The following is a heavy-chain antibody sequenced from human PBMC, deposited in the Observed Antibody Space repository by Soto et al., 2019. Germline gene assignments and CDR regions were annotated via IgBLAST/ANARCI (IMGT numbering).Heavy chain of an antibody. Sequence: EVQLVESGGGLVQPGGSLRLSCAASGFTFSSYWMHWVRQSPGKGRVWVSQIDSDGRSTTYADTVKGRFTVSRDNAKNKLFLQMNSLRAEDTAVYYCVRDYDSSGFYSGHWGQGTLVTVSS. CDR2: IDSDGRST. CDR1: GFTFSSYW. V-gene: IGHV3-74*03. CDR3: VRDYDSSGFYSGH. J-gene: IGHJ4*02. D-gene: IGHD3-22*01.